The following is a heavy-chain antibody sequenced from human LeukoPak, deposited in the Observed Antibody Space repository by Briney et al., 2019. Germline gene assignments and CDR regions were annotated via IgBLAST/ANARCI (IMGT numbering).Heavy chain of an antibody. D-gene: IGHD3-22*01. CDR3: ARENYYNSSGVTDY. CDR1: GGSISSSSYY. V-gene: IGHV4-39*07. J-gene: IGHJ4*02. CDR2: IYYSGSA. Sequence: SETLSLTCTVSGGSISSSSYYWGWIRQPPGKGLEWIGSIYYSGSAYYNPSLTGRVTISIDTSKKQFSLKLSSVTAADTAVYYCARENYYNSSGVTDYWGQGTLVTVS.